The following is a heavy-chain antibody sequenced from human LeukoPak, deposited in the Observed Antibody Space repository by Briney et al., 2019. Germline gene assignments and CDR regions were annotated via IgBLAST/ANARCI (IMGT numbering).Heavy chain of an antibody. Sequence: GASVKVSCKASGYTFTGYYMHWVRQAPGQGLEWMGWINPNSGGTNYAQKFQGRVTMTRDTSISTAYMELRSLRSDDTAVYYCARDFLEVPAAWELKQQLVSTALFDYWGQGTLVTVSS. D-gene: IGHD6-13*01. CDR3: ARDFLEVPAAWELKQQLVSTALFDY. V-gene: IGHV1-2*02. J-gene: IGHJ4*02. CDR1: GYTFTGYY. CDR2: INPNSGGT.